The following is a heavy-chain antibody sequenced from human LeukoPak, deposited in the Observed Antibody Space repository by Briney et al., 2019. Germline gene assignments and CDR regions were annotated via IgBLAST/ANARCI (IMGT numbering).Heavy chain of an antibody. Sequence: GGSLRLSCAASGFTFSSYAMSWVRQAPGKGLEWVSVIRGGGGSTFYADSVKGRFTISRDNSKNTLYLQMNSLRAEDTAVYYCAKDGGIAVAGTADYWGQGTLVTVSS. V-gene: IGHV3-23*01. CDR2: IRGGGGST. D-gene: IGHD6-19*01. J-gene: IGHJ4*02. CDR1: GFTFSSYA. CDR3: AKDGGIAVAGTADY.